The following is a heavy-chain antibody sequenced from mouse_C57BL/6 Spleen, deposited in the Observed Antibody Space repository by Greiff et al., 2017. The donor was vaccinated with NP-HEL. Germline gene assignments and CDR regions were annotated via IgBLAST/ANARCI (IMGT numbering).Heavy chain of an antibody. Sequence: EVKLEESGGDLVKPGGSLKLSCAASGFTFSSYGMSWVRQTPDKRLEWVATISSGGSYTYYPDSVKGRFTISRDNAKNTLYLQMSSLKSEDTAMYYCARRWDDYAMDYWGQGTSVTVSS. CDR1: GFTFSSYG. V-gene: IGHV5-6*02. D-gene: IGHD4-1*01. CDR3: ARRWDDYAMDY. CDR2: ISSGGSYT. J-gene: IGHJ4*01.